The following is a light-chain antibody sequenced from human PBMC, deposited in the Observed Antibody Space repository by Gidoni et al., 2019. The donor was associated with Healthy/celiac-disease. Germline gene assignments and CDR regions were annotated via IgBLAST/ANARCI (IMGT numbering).Light chain of an antibody. J-gene: IGKJ3*01. CDR3: QQYGSSPT. Sequence: ESVLTQSPGTLSVTPGERATLSGRASQSVSSSYLAWYQQKPGQAPRLLIYGASSRATGIPDRFSGSGSGTDFTLTISRLEPEDFAVYYCQQYGSSPTFGPGTRLDIK. V-gene: IGKV3-20*01. CDR2: GAS. CDR1: QSVSSSY.